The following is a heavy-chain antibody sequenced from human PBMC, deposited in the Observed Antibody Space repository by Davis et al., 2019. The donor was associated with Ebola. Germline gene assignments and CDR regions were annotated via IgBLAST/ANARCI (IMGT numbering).Heavy chain of an antibody. CDR3: ARDTRFLEWLINYYGMDV. J-gene: IGHJ6*04. CDR2: IITDNGNR. Sequence: ASVKVSCKASGYTFTSYGISWVRQAPGQGLEWMGWIITDNGNRNYAQKFQGRVTMSTDTSTTTAYMELTSLRSDDTAVYYCARDTRFLEWLINYYGMDVWGKGTTVTVSS. V-gene: IGHV1-18*01. D-gene: IGHD3-3*01. CDR1: GYTFTSYG.